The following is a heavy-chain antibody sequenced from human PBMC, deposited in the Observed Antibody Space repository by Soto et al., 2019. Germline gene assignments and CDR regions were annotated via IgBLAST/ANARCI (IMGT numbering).Heavy chain of an antibody. J-gene: IGHJ4*02. Sequence: SETLSLTCTVSGGSISSSSYYWGWIRQPPGKGLEWIGSIYYSGSTYYNPSLKSRVTISVDTPKNQFSLKLSSVTAADTAVYYCARGYELQAPFDYWGQGTLVTVSS. CDR2: IYYSGST. D-gene: IGHD1-26*01. CDR1: GGSISSSSYY. V-gene: IGHV4-39*01. CDR3: ARGYELQAPFDY.